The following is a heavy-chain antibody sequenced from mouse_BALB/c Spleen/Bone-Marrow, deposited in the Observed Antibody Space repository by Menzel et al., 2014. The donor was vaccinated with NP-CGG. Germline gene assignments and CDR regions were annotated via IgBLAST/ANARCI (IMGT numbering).Heavy chain of an antibody. CDR2: INPDSSTI. V-gene: IGHV4-1*02. J-gene: IGHJ1*01. CDR1: GFDFSRYW. CDR3: ARLNYYGSLFV. D-gene: IGHD1-1*01. Sequence: EVQLQQSGGGLVQPGGSLKLSCAASGFDFSRYWMSWVRQAPGKGLEWIGEINPDSSTINYTPSLKDKFIISRGNAKNTLYLQMSKVRSEDTALYYCARLNYYGSLFVWGAGTTVTVSS.